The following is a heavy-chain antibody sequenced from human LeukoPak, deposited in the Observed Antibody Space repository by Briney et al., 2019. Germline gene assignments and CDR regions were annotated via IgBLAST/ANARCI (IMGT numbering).Heavy chain of an antibody. CDR2: MSDSGSI. J-gene: IGHJ3*02. CDR1: GGSISGSH. D-gene: IGHD2-2*01. Sequence: SETLSLTCTVSGGSISGSHWTWIRQSPGKGLEWIGHMSDSGSINYNPSLKSRVTISVDTSKNQFSLKLSSVTAADTAVYYCARDREFCSTTSCSNDAFDIWGQGTMVTVSS. V-gene: IGHV4-59*01. CDR3: ARDREFCSTTSCSNDAFDI.